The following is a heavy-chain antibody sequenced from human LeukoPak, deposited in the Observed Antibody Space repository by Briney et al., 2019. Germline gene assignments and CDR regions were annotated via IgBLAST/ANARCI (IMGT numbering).Heavy chain of an antibody. Sequence: GGSLRLSCADSGFTFSSYWMSWVRQAPGKGLEWVANIKQDGSEKYYVDSVKGRFTISRDNAKKSLYLQMNSLRAEDTAVYYCAELGITMIGGVWGKGTTVTISS. J-gene: IGHJ6*04. CDR1: GFTFSSYW. CDR3: AELGITMIGGV. CDR2: IKQDGSEK. V-gene: IGHV3-7*01. D-gene: IGHD3-10*02.